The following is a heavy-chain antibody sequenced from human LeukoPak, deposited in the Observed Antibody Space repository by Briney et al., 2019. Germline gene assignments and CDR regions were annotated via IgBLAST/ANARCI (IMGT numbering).Heavy chain of an antibody. Sequence: GGSLRLSCAASGFTFSSHWMNWVRQAPGKGLEWVANIHEDGSDKYYVDSVKGRFTVSRDNAKNSLYLQMNSLRAEDPAVYYCATLYYYDSGRKGTDYWGQGTLVTVSS. CDR3: ATLYYYDSGRKGTDY. D-gene: IGHD3-10*01. CDR2: IHEDGSDK. J-gene: IGHJ4*02. V-gene: IGHV3-7*05. CDR1: GFTFSSHW.